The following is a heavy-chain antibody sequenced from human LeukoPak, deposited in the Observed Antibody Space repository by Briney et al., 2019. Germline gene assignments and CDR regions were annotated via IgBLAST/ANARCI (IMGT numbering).Heavy chain of an antibody. V-gene: IGHV1-24*01. Sequence: ASVKVSCKVSGYTLTELSMHWVRQAPGKGLEWMGGFDPEDGETIYAQKFQGRVTMTRNTSISTAYMELSSLRSEDTAVYYCARGRTRGIQLWLYWGQGTLVTVSS. CDR1: GYTLTELS. CDR2: FDPEDGET. D-gene: IGHD5-18*01. CDR3: ARGRTRGIQLWLY. J-gene: IGHJ4*02.